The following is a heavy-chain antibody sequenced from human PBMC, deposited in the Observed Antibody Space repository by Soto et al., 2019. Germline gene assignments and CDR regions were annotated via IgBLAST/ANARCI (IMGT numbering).Heavy chain of an antibody. V-gene: IGHV1-69*06. CDR3: ARSLYGDYVLNYYYGMDV. Sequence: QVQLVQSGAEVKKPGSSVKVSCKASGGTFSRYAISWVRQAPGQGLEWMGGIIPIFGTANYAQKFQGRVTITADKSTSTAYMELSSLRSEDTAVYYCARSLYGDYVLNYYYGMDVWGQGTTVTVSS. CDR2: IIPIFGTA. J-gene: IGHJ6*02. D-gene: IGHD4-17*01. CDR1: GGTFSRYA.